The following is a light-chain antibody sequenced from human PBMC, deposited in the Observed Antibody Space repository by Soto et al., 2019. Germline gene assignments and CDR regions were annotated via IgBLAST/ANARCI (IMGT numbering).Light chain of an antibody. CDR3: QQYNSYSRKT. J-gene: IGKJ1*01. V-gene: IGKV1-5*01. CDR2: DAS. Sequence: DTQKNQYPSTPSAAVGDRGTSTCRASQSISSWLAWYQQKPGKAPKLLIYDASSLESGVPSRFSGSGSGTEFTLTISSLQPDDFATYYCQQYNSYSRKTFGQGTKVDIK. CDR1: QSISSW.